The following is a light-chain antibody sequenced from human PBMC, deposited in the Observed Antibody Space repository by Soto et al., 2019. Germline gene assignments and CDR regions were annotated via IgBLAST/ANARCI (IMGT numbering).Light chain of an antibody. CDR2: GAS. Sequence: EVVLTQCPGTLSLSPGERATLSCRARQSVGSTYLAWYQQKPGQAPRLLIYGASSRATGIPDRFSGSGSGTDFTLTISRLEPEDFAVYYCQQYGDSPWTFGQGTKVDIK. CDR1: QSVGSTY. V-gene: IGKV3-20*01. CDR3: QQYGDSPWT. J-gene: IGKJ1*01.